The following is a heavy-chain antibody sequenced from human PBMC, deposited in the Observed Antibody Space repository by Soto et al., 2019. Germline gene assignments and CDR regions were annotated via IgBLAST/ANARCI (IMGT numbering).Heavy chain of an antibody. Sequence: SETLSLTCTVSGGSISSYYWSWIRQPPGKGLEWIGYIYYSGSTNYNPSLKSRVTISVDTSKNQFSLKLSSVTAADTAVYYCARSRYSSGWYSTYGPYYFDYWGQGTLVTVSS. J-gene: IGHJ4*02. CDR1: GGSISSYY. CDR2: IYYSGST. CDR3: ARSRYSSGWYSTYGPYYFDY. D-gene: IGHD6-19*01. V-gene: IGHV4-59*01.